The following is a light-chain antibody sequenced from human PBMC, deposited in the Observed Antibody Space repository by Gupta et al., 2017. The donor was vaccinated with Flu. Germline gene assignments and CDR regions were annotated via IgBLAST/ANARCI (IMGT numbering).Light chain of an antibody. J-gene: IGLJ2*01. V-gene: IGLV2-14*01. CDR2: EVY. CDR3: SSYTTSRTLV. Sequence: SITISCAGTSSDIGGYNYVSWYQQYPGTAPKLMIYEVYDRPSGVSNRFSGSKSGNTASLTISELQAADEADYYCSSYTTSRTLVFGGGTKVTVL. CDR1: SSDIGGYNY.